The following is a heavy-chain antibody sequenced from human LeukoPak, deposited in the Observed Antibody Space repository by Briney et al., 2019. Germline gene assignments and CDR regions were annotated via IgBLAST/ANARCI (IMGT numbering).Heavy chain of an antibody. CDR2: IIPIFGTA. V-gene: IGHV1-69*06. D-gene: IGHD3-10*01. Sequence: ASVKVSCKASGGTFSSYAISWVRQAPGQGLEWMGGIIPIFGTANYAQKFRGRVTITADKSTSTAYMELSSLRSEDTAVYYCARAGITMVRGVKSWFDPWGQGTLVTVSS. CDR1: GGTFSSYA. CDR3: ARAGITMVRGVKSWFDP. J-gene: IGHJ5*02.